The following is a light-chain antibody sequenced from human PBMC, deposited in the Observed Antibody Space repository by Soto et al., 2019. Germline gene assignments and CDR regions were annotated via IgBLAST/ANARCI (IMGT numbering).Light chain of an antibody. J-gene: IGLJ3*02. CDR1: SGHSSYA. V-gene: IGLV4-69*01. CDR2: LTSDGSH. Sequence: QPVLTQSPSASASLGASVKLTCTLSSGHSSYAIAWHQLLPEKGPRFLMKLTSDGSHSKGDGIPDRFSGSSSGAERYLTISILQSEDEADYYCQTWGTGIKWVFGGGTKLTVL. CDR3: QTWGTGIKWV.